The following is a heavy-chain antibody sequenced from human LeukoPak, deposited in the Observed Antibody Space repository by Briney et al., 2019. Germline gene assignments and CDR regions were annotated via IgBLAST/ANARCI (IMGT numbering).Heavy chain of an antibody. CDR2: FSWNSGSI. D-gene: IGHD3-10*01. CDR3: AKDIQLGGSGVYYYYGMDV. V-gene: IGHV3-9*01. CDR1: DSTLDDFA. J-gene: IGHJ6*02. Sequence: PGGSLRFSWAAPDSTLDDFAIHWVRKAPGKGLGWFQGFSWNSGSIGYADSVKGRFTISRDNAKNSLYLQMNSLRAEDTALYYCAKDIQLGGSGVYYYYGMDVWGQGTTVTVPS.